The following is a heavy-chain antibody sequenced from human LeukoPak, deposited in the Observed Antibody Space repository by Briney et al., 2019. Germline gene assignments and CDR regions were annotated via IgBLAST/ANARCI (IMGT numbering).Heavy chain of an antibody. V-gene: IGHV3-48*01. CDR3: STAKFDY. CDR2: IGISGAT. Sequence: GESLRLACAASGFTLSGYSMNWVRQAPGKGLEWVSHIGISGATHYGDSVKGRFTISRDNAKNSVYLQMNSLRAEDTAVYYCSTAKFDYWGQGSLVTVSS. J-gene: IGHJ4*02. CDR1: GFTLSGYS.